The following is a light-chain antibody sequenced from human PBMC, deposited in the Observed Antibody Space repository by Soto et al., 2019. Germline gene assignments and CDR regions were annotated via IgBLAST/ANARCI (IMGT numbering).Light chain of an antibody. Sequence: QSALTQPASVSGSPGQSIAISCTGTSSDVDAYNFVSWYQHHPGKAPKLMIFDVSNRPSGVSNRFSGSKSGNTASLTISGLQAEDEADYYCTSYTTSSTYVFGTGSQV. CDR1: SSDVDAYNF. CDR3: TSYTTSSTYV. CDR2: DVS. J-gene: IGLJ1*01. V-gene: IGLV2-14*03.